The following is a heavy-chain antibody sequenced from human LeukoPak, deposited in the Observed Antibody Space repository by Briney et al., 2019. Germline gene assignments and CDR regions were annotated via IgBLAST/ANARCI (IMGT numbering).Heavy chain of an antibody. CDR2: ISSSGSTI. J-gene: IGHJ6*02. CDR1: GSTFSSYE. CDR3: ASSMVRRTYYYYYGMDV. Sequence: GGSLRLSCAASGSTFSSYEMNWVRQAPGKGLGWVSYISSSGSTIYYADSVKGRFTISRDNAKNSLYLQMNSLRAEDTAVYYCASSMVRRTYYYYYGMDVWGQGTTVTVSS. V-gene: IGHV3-48*03. D-gene: IGHD3-10*01.